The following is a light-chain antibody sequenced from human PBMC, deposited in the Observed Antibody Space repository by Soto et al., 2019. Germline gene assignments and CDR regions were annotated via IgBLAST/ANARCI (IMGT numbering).Light chain of an antibody. CDR1: QSVSSSY. Sequence: SQSVSSSYLAWYQQKPGQPPRLLIYGASSRATGIPDRFSGSGSGTDFTLTISRLEPEDFVVFYCQHYDSLPITFGQGTRLEIK. J-gene: IGKJ5*01. V-gene: IGKV3-20*01. CDR3: QHYDSLPIT. CDR2: GAS.